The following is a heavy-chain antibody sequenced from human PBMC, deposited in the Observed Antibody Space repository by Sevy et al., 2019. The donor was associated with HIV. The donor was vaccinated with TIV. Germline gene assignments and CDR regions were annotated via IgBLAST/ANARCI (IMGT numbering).Heavy chain of an antibody. CDR3: ARDREYRDSSSWGSYYYYGMDV. D-gene: IGHD6-13*01. CDR2: ISAYNGNT. J-gene: IGHJ6*02. V-gene: IGHV1-18*01. CDR1: GYTFTSYG. Sequence: ASVKVSCKASGYTFTSYGISWVRQAPGQGLEWMGWISAYNGNTNYAQKLQGRVTMTTDTSTSTAYMERRSLRSDDTAVYYCARDREYRDSSSWGSYYYYGMDVWGQGTTVTVSS.